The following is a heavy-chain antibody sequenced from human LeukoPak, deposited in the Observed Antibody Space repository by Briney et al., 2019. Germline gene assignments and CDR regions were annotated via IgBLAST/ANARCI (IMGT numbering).Heavy chain of an antibody. J-gene: IGHJ4*02. CDR2: INHSGST. Sequence: SETLSLTCAVYGGSFSGYYWSWIRQPPGKGLEWIGEINHSGSTNYNPSLKSRVTISVDTSKNQFSLKLSSVTAADTAVYYCARGRGSCSSTSCYKGAPFDYWGQRTLVTVSS. V-gene: IGHV4-34*01. D-gene: IGHD2-2*02. CDR1: GGSFSGYY. CDR3: ARGRGSCSSTSCYKGAPFDY.